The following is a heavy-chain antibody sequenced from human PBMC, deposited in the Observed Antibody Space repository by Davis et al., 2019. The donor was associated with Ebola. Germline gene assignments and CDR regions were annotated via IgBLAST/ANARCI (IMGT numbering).Heavy chain of an antibody. D-gene: IGHD4-17*01. J-gene: IGHJ5*02. CDR1: GFTFSSYA. CDR2: ISGSGGST. CDR3: VGDYENWFDP. V-gene: IGHV3-23*01. Sequence: GESLKISCAASGFTFSSYAMSWVRQAPGKGLEWVSAISGSGGSTYYADSVKGRFTISRHNSKNTLYLQMNSLRAEDTAVYYCVGDYENWFDPWGQGTLVTVSS.